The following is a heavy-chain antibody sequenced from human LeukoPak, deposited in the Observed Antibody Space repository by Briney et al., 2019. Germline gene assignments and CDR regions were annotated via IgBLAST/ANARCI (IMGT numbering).Heavy chain of an antibody. CDR3: ARDLSPVVRASPMGY. CDR2: ITYDGYYK. D-gene: IGHD3-10*01. Sequence: GGSLRLSCAASGFTFSYYWMHWVRQAPGKGLEWVALITYDGYYKYYSDSVKGRFTISSDTSKNTLYLQMNSLRAEDTAVYYCARDLSPVVRASPMGYWGQGTPVTVSS. J-gene: IGHJ4*02. CDR1: GFTFSYYW. V-gene: IGHV3-30*03.